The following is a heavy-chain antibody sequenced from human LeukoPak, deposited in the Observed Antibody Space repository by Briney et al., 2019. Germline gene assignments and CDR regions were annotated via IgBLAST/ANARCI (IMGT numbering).Heavy chain of an antibody. CDR3: ARRYDSSGYEAFDI. V-gene: IGHV3-7*04. Sequence: PGGSLRLSCAASGFTVSSNYMSRVRQAPGKGLEWVANIKQDGSEKYYVDSVKGRFTISRDNANNSLYLQMNSLRAEDTAVYYCARRYDSSGYEAFDIWGQGTMVTVSS. J-gene: IGHJ3*02. D-gene: IGHD3-22*01. CDR1: GFTVSSNY. CDR2: IKQDGSEK.